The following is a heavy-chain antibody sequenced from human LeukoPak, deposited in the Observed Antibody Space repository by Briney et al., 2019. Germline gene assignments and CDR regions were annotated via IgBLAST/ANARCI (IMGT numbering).Heavy chain of an antibody. V-gene: IGHV3-23*01. CDR1: GFTFSSYG. CDR3: TRSYGYGVDAFDI. CDR2: ISGSGGST. D-gene: IGHD5-18*01. Sequence: GGSLRLSCAASGFTFSSYGMSWVRQAPGKGLEGVAAISGSGGSTYYADSVKGRFTISRNNSKNTLYLQMNSLRAEDTAVYYCTRSYGYGVDAFDIWGQGTMVTVSS. J-gene: IGHJ3*02.